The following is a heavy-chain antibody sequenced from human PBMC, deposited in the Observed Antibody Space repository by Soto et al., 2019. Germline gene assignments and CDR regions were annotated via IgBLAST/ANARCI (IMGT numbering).Heavy chain of an antibody. CDR2: ISYDGSNK. Sequence: GGSLRLSCAASGFTFSSYGMHWVRQAPGKGLEWVAVISYDGSNKYYADSVKGRFTISRDNSKNTLYLQMNSLRAEDTAVYYCARVRAFDYDILTGYRYYYGMDVWGQGTTVTVS. CDR1: GFTFSSYG. J-gene: IGHJ6*02. CDR3: ARVRAFDYDILTGYRYYYGMDV. V-gene: IGHV3-30*03. D-gene: IGHD3-9*01.